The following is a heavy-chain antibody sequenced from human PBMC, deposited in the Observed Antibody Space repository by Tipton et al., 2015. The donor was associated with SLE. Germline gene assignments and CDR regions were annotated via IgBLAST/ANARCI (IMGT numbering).Heavy chain of an antibody. J-gene: IGHJ4*01. Sequence: TLSLTCAVYGGSFSGYYWSWIRQPPGKGLEWIGEINHSGSTNYNPSLKSRVTISVDTSKNQFSLKLSSVTAADTAVYYCARFGPLGDSRFSASDYWGPEPWSPSPQ. CDR3: ARFGPLGDSRFSASDY. D-gene: IGHD3-16*01. V-gene: IGHV4-34*01. CDR1: GGSFSGYY. CDR2: INHSGST.